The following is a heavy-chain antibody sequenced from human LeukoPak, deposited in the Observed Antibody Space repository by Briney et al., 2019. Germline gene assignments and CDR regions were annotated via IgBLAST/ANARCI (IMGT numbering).Heavy chain of an antibody. Sequence: GGSLRLSCAASGFTFSNYAMSWVRQAPGKGLEWVSTISGSGGSTYYADSVKDRFTISRDNSRNTLDIEMNSLRPEDTAVYYCAKTSQYSSGWFDYWGQGTPVTVSS. CDR2: ISGSGGST. J-gene: IGHJ4*02. V-gene: IGHV3-23*01. CDR3: AKTSQYSSGWFDY. D-gene: IGHD6-19*01. CDR1: GFTFSNYA.